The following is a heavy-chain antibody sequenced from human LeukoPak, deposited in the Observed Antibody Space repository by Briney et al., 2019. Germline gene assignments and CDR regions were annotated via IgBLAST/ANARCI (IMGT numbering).Heavy chain of an antibody. J-gene: IGHJ2*01. V-gene: IGHV4-34*01. CDR1: GGSFSGYY. Sequence: SETLSLTCAVYGGSFSGYYWSWIRQPPRKGLEWIGEINHSGSTNYNPSLKSRVTISVDTSKNQFSLKLSSVTAADTAVYYCARYGSGSSRYFDLWGRGTLVTVSS. D-gene: IGHD3-10*01. CDR2: INHSGST. CDR3: ARYGSGSSRYFDL.